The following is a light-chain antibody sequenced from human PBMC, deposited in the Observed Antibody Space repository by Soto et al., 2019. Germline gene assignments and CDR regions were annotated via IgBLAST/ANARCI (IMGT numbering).Light chain of an antibody. Sequence: SIITHAPLSLPVTPGGPASISFRSNQSVLHNNVYNYLDWYMQKPGQSPQLLIYLGSNRASGVPDRFSGSGSGTDFTLKIRRVEDAAVEVYQCKQDLQSLTFGQGTRLEIK. V-gene: IGKV2-28*01. J-gene: IGKJ5*01. CDR3: KQDLQSLT. CDR2: LGS. CDR1: QSVLHNNVYNY.